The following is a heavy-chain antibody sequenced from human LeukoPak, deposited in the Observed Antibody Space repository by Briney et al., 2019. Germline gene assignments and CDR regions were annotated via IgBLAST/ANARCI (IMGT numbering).Heavy chain of an antibody. V-gene: IGHV3-30*04. CDR3: ARDTSFAVGATLDF. J-gene: IGHJ4*02. CDR1: GFTFSSYA. D-gene: IGHD1-26*01. Sequence: GGSLRLSCAASGFTFSSYAMHWVRQAPGKGLEWVAVVSYDGSNKYYANSVKGRFTISRDKSRNTLHLQMNSLRAEDTAIYYCARDTSFAVGATLDFWGQGTLVTVSS. CDR2: VSYDGSNK.